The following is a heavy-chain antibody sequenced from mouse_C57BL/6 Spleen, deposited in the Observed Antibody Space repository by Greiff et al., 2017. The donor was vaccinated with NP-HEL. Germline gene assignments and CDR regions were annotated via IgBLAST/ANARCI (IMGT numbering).Heavy chain of an antibody. CDR3: ARGPVLLLYYYAMDY. Sequence: QVQLQQSGAELVKPGASVKISCKASGYAFSSYWMNWVKQRPGKGLEWIGQIYPGDGDTNYNGKFKGKATLTADKSSSTAYMQLSSLTSEDSAVYFCARGPVLLLYYYAMDYWGQGTSVTVSS. CDR1: GYAFSSYW. D-gene: IGHD1-1*02. J-gene: IGHJ4*01. CDR2: IYPGDGDT. V-gene: IGHV1-80*01.